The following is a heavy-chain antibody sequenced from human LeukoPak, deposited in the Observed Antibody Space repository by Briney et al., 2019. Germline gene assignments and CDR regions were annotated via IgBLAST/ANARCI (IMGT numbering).Heavy chain of an antibody. J-gene: IGHJ4*02. V-gene: IGHV3-23*01. CDR1: GFTFSSYA. CDR2: ISGSGGST. CDR3: AKDRTLYSSSWYYFDY. Sequence: GGSLRLSCAASGFTFSSYAVSWVRQAPGKGLEWVSAISGSGGSTYYADSVKGRFTISRDNSKNTLYLQMNSLRAEDTAVYYCAKDRTLYSSSWYYFDYWGQGTLVTVSS. D-gene: IGHD6-13*01.